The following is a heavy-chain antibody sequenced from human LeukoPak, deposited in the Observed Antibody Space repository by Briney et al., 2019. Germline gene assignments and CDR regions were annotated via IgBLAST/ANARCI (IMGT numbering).Heavy chain of an antibody. CDR1: GFTFSNAW. D-gene: IGHD2-21*01. Sequence: GGSLRLSCAASGFTFSNAWMSWVRQAPGKGLEWVGRIKKKTDGGTTDYAAHVKGRFTISRDHSKNTLYLQMNSLKTEDTAVYYCTNVVMKDYWGQGTLVTVSS. CDR3: TNVVMKDY. V-gene: IGHV3-15*01. CDR2: IKKKTDGGTT. J-gene: IGHJ4*02.